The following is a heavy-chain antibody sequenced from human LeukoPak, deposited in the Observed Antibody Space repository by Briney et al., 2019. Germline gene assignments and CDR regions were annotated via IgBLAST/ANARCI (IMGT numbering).Heavy chain of an antibody. J-gene: IGHJ4*02. CDR3: ARESVSGGSPQVGFDY. D-gene: IGHD2-15*01. CDR2: IYYSGST. CDR1: GGSISSGGYS. V-gene: IGHV4-61*08. Sequence: PSETLSLTCTVSGGSISSGGYSWSWIRQHPGKGLEWIGYIYYSGSTNYNPSLKSRVTMSVDTSKNQFSLKLSSVTAADTAVYYCARESVSGGSPQVGFDYWGQGTLVTVSS.